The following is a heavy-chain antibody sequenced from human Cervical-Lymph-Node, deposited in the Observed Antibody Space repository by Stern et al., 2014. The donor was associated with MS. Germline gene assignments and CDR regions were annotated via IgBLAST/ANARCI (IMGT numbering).Heavy chain of an antibody. Sequence: DQLVESGTEVKKPGVSLIVSCKASGYTFTSYGISWVRQAPGQGLEWVGWISADSGTTKYAQNLRDRITLTRDTSTGTAYMELRTLRSEDTAVYYCARDKMHAFDYWGQGTLVSVSS. CDR1: GYTFTSYG. V-gene: IGHV1-18*01. CDR2: ISADSGTT. CDR3: ARDKMHAFDY. D-gene: IGHD2-8*01. J-gene: IGHJ4*02.